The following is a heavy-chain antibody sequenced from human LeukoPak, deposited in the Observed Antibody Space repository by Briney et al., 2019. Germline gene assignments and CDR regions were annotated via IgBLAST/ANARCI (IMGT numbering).Heavy chain of an antibody. J-gene: IGHJ4*02. CDR3: ARGGSTDSIHSCGGNCYFLDY. V-gene: IGHV1-2*02. D-gene: IGHD2-21*02. CDR1: GYTFTGNH. Sequence: ASVTVSCKASGYTFTGNHMHWVRQAPGQGLEWMGWINPNSGGTNYAQKFQGRVIITRDTSISTAYMELSRLGSDDTAVYYCARGGSTDSIHSCGGNCYFLDYWGQGPLVTVSS. CDR2: INPNSGGT.